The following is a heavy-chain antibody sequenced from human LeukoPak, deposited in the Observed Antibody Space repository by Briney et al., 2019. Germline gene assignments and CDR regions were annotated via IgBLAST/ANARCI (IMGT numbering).Heavy chain of an antibody. Sequence: EASVKVSCKASGYTFTSYGISWVRQAPGQGLEWMGWISAYNGNTNYAQKLQGRVTMTTDTSTSTAYMELRSLRSDDTAVYYCARIEGVRYYDFWSGYWGSYYYYGMDVWGQGTTVTVSS. CDR3: ARIEGVRYYDFWSGYWGSYYYYGMDV. D-gene: IGHD3-3*01. J-gene: IGHJ6*02. V-gene: IGHV1-18*01. CDR2: ISAYNGNT. CDR1: GYTFTSYG.